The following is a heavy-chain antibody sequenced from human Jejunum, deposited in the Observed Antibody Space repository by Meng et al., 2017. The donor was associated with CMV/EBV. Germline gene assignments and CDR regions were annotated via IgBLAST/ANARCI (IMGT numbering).Heavy chain of an antibody. D-gene: IGHD3-10*01. CDR2: IKDKTDGGTT. V-gene: IGHV3-15*01. CDR1: GLTFSNAW. CDR3: ATFTRGY. J-gene: IGHJ4*02. Sequence: SGAASGLTFSNAWMTWVRQAPGKGLEWVGRIKDKTDGGTTDYAASVKGRFSISRDDSKNMLYLQMNSLKSEDTAVYFCATFTRGYWGQGTLVTVSS.